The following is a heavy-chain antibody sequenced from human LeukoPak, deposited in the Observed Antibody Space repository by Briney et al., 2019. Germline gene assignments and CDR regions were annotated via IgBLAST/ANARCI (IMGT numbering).Heavy chain of an antibody. D-gene: IGHD4-23*01. V-gene: IGHV1-69*13. CDR1: GYTFTGYY. J-gene: IGHJ6*02. CDR3: ARATQTPGYYYGMDV. Sequence: GASVKVSCKASGYTFTGYYMHWVRQAPGQGLEWMGGIIPIFGTANYAQKFQGRVTITADESTSTAYMELSSLRSEDTAVYYCARATQTPGYYYGMDVWGQGTTVTVSS. CDR2: IIPIFGTA.